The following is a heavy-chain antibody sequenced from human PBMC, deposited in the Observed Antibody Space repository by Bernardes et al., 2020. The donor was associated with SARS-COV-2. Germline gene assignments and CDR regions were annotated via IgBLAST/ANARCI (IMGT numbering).Heavy chain of an antibody. V-gene: IGHV4-34*01. CDR3: SRGIVVVVAARLDYCYGMDV. CDR2: ISHSGST. CDR1: GGSFSGYY. J-gene: IGHJ6*02. Sequence: SETLSLTCAVYGGSFSGYYWSWMRQPPGKGLEWIGEISHSGSTNYNPSLKSRVTIALDTSKNQFSLKLSSVTAADTAVYYCSRGIVVVVAARLDYCYGMDVWGHGTTVTVSS. D-gene: IGHD2-15*01.